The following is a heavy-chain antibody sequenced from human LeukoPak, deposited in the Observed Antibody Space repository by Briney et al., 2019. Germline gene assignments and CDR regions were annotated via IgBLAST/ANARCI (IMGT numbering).Heavy chain of an antibody. J-gene: IGHJ4*02. CDR1: GYTFTVYY. CDR3: ARGASTYYYDSSGYYPYYFNY. Sequence: GASVKVSCKASGYTFTVYYMHWVRQAPGQGLEWMGWINPNSGGTNYAQKFQGRVTMTRDTSISTAYMELTRLRSDDTAVYYCARGASTYYYDSSGYYPYYFNYWGQGTLVTVSS. D-gene: IGHD3-22*01. V-gene: IGHV1-2*02. CDR2: INPNSGGT.